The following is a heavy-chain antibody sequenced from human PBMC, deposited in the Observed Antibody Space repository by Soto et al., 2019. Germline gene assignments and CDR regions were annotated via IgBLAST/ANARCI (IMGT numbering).Heavy chain of an antibody. CDR3: ARQGFGELHGLVDV. J-gene: IGHJ6*02. V-gene: IGHV4-59*08. D-gene: IGHD3-10*01. CDR2: MGYNGYT. Sequence: SETLSLTCTISGGPMSNYYCRRFRQPPGQGLEWIGYMGYNGYTRYNPSLRSRVTISLDTSKNQFSLNLSSVTAADTALYYCARQGFGELHGLVDVWGQGTTVTVS. CDR1: GGPMSNYY.